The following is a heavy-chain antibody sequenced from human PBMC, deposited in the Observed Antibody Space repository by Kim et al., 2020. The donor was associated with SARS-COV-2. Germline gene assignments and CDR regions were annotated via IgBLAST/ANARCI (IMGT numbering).Heavy chain of an antibody. CDR1: GFTFSSYA. CDR2: ISYDGSNK. Sequence: GGSLRLSCAASGFTFSSYAMHWVRQAPGKGLEWVAVISYDGSNKYYADSVKGRFTISRDNSKNTLYLQMNSLRAEDTAVYYCVREGDITIFGVVIIQNYG. J-gene: IGHJ6*01. D-gene: IGHD3-3*01. V-gene: IGHV3-30*04. CDR3: VREGDITIFGVVIIQNYG.